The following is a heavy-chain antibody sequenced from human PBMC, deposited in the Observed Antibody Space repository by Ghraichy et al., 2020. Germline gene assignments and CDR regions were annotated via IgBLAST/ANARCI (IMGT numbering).Heavy chain of an antibody. CDR2: INPTGTT. Sequence: SETLSLTCAVYVGSFSGYYWSWIRQPPGKGLEWIGEINPTGTTNNNPSLKSRLTLLVDPSKNQFSLQLKSVTAADTAVYYCARRRQTWSAAEGDAFDIWGHGTMGAVSS. D-gene: IGHD5-18*01. CDR1: VGSFSGYY. J-gene: IGHJ3*02. CDR3: ARRRQTWSAAEGDAFDI. V-gene: IGHV4-34*01.